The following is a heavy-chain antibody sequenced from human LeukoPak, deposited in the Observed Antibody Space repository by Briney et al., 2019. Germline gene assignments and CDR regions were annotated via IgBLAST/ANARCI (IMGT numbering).Heavy chain of an antibody. Sequence: ASVKVSCKASGYTFTGYYMHWVRQAHGPGLEWMGRINPNSGGANYAQKVAGRVNMTRDTSISTAYMELSRLRSDDAAVYYCARDLFYYYGSGSYDYWGQGTLVTVSS. D-gene: IGHD3-10*01. CDR1: GYTFTGYY. CDR3: ARDLFYYYGSGSYDY. J-gene: IGHJ4*02. CDR2: INPNSGGA. V-gene: IGHV1-2*06.